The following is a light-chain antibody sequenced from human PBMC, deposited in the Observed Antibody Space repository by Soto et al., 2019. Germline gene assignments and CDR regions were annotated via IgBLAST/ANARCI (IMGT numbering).Light chain of an antibody. CDR1: SSDVGGYNY. Sequence: QSVLTQPRSVSGSPGQSVTISCTGTSSDVGGYNYVSWYQQHPGKAPKVIIYDVTRWPSGVPDRFSGSKSGNTASLTISGLQPEDEADYYCCSFAGTSSFWVFGGGTKLTVL. CDR3: CSFAGTSSFWV. CDR2: DVT. J-gene: IGLJ3*02. V-gene: IGLV2-11*01.